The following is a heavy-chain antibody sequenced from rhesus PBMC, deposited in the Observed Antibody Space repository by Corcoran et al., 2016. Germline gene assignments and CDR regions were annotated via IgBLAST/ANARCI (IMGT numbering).Heavy chain of an antibody. CDR3: AIELEYYNFWTAYYWIAYGLDP. V-gene: IGHV3-54*02. CDR1: AFTLSSYA. J-gene: IGHJ6*01. D-gene: IGHD3-3*01. Sequence: EVKVVESGGGVVQPGGSLRPSCAVAAFTLSSYAIHWDRQGPGQGPQGLGAVAYDGNNKFYADSLKDRITISRDNSKNMLYLQMNTLTLEDTAVYYCAIELEYYNFWTAYYWIAYGLDPWGQGVVVTVSS. CDR2: VAYDGNNK.